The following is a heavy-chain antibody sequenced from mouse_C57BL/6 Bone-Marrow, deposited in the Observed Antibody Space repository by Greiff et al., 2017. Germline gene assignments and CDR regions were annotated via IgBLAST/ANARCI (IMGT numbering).Heavy chain of an antibody. J-gene: IGHJ2*01. V-gene: IGHV5-2*01. CDR1: EYEFPSHD. CDR3: ARHGYYETGDY. CDR2: INSDGGST. Sequence: EVKLQESGGGLVQPGESLKLSCESNEYEFPSHDMSWVRKTPEKRLELVAAINSDGGSTYYPDTMERRFIISRDNTKKTLYLQMSSLRAEDTAWYYCARHGYYETGDYWGQGTTLTVSS. D-gene: IGHD2-3*01.